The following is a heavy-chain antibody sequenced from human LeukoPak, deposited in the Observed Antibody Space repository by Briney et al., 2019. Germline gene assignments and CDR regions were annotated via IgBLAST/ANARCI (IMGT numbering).Heavy chain of an antibody. CDR2: IYISGST. CDR1: GDSISDYY. CDR3: ARERNYDFWGGYRPYNWFDP. Sequence: PSETLSLTCSVSGDSISDYYWSWIRQPAGKGLEWIGNIYISGSTNYNPSLKSRVTMSLDTSKNQISLNLSSVTAADTAVYFCARERNYDFWGGYRPYNWFDPWGQGTLVTVSS. D-gene: IGHD3-3*01. V-gene: IGHV4-4*07. J-gene: IGHJ5*02.